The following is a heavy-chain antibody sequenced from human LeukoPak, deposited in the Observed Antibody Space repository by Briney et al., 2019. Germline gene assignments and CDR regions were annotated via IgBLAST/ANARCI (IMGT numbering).Heavy chain of an antibody. CDR1: EFTFSSYA. Sequence: GGSLRLSCAASEFTFSSYAMSWVRQAPGKGLEWVSAISGSGGSTYYADSVKGRFTISRDNSKNTLYLQMNSLRAEDTAVYYCARWKGNYDYVWGSYLSYWGQGTLVTVSS. CDR3: ARWKGNYDYVWGSYLSY. J-gene: IGHJ4*02. D-gene: IGHD3-16*02. V-gene: IGHV3-23*01. CDR2: ISGSGGST.